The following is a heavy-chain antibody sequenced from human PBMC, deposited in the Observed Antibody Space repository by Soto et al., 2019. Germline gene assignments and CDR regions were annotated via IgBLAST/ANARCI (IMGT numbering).Heavy chain of an antibody. CDR1: GYTFTDNY. J-gene: IGHJ4*02. Sequence: ASVKVSFKASGYTFTDNYLHWLRLAPGQGPEWMAWINPTTGGTKYAQKFQGRVTVTWDTSISTAYMELSSLRFDDMAIYYCARGYCNSIGCWDYFDYWGQGTQVTVSS. V-gene: IGHV1-2*02. CDR3: ARGYCNSIGCWDYFDY. CDR2: INPTTGGT. D-gene: IGHD2-2*01.